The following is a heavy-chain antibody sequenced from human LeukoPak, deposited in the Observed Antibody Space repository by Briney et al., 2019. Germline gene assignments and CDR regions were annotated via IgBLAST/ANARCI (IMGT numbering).Heavy chain of an antibody. Sequence: ASVKVSCKASGYRFTSYYLYWVRQAPGQGLEWMALINPSGGSTNYAQKFQGRVTLTTDTSTSTAYMELRSLRSDDTAVYYCARDSYDILTGYDYYGMDVWGQGTTVTVSS. V-gene: IGHV1-46*01. CDR2: INPSGGST. CDR3: ARDSYDILTGYDYYGMDV. D-gene: IGHD3-9*01. CDR1: GYRFTSYY. J-gene: IGHJ6*02.